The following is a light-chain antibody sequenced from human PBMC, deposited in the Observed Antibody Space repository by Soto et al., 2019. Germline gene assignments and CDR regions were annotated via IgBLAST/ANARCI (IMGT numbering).Light chain of an antibody. J-gene: IGKJ2*01. CDR1: QSVSSN. V-gene: IGKV3-15*01. CDR3: QQYDSWVFT. CDR2: GSS. Sequence: EIVMTQSPATLSVSPGERATLSCRASQSVSSNLAWFQQKPGQAPRLLISGSSTRATGIPARFRGSGSGTEFTLNISSLQSDDLAVYYCQQYDSWVFTFGQGTTLEIK.